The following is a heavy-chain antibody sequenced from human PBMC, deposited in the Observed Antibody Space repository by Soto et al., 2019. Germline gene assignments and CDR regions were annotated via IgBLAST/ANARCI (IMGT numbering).Heavy chain of an antibody. CDR2: INPNSGVT. J-gene: IGHJ6*02. CDR1: GYSFAGYY. Sequence: ASLKGCSEASGYSFAGYYMHWMRQAPGQGLEWMGWINPNSGVTNYEQKFQGRVTMTRDTSISTAYMELSRLSSDDTAVYYCATSSGAAIPLWSYYYYGMDVWGQGTTV. V-gene: IGHV1-2*02. D-gene: IGHD5-18*01. CDR3: ATSSGAAIPLWSYYYYGMDV.